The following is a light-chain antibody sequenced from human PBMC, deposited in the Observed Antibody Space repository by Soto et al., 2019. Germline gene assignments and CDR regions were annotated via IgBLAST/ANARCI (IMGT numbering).Light chain of an antibody. CDR2: KAS. CDR1: QSISSW. V-gene: IGKV1-5*03. Sequence: IQIPQSPSTLSASVGDRVTITCRAGQSISSWLAWYQQKPGKAPKLLISKASSLESGVPPRFSGSGSGTEFSLTISSLQPDDFATYYCQQYNSYTPTFGQGTKVDIK. CDR3: QQYNSYTPT. J-gene: IGKJ1*01.